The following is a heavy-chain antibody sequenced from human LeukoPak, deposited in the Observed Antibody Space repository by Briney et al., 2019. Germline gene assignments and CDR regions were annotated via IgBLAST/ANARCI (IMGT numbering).Heavy chain of an antibody. D-gene: IGHD6-19*01. J-gene: IGHJ4*02. CDR2: IYHSGST. CDR3: AGGHSSGWYYLN. V-gene: IGHV4-38-2*02. CDR1: GYSISSGYY. Sequence: PSETLSLTCTVSGYSISSGYYWGWIRQPPGKGLEWIGSIYHSGSTYYNPSLKSRVTISVDTSKNEFSLKLSSVTAADTAVYYCAGGHSSGWYYLNWGQGTLVTVSS.